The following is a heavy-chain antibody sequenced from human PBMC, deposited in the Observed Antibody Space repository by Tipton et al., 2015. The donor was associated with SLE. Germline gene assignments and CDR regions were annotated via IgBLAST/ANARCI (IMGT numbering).Heavy chain of an antibody. CDR3: ARDGVRKGWWFFDL. D-gene: IGHD3-16*01. J-gene: IGHJ2*01. CDR1: GDSFSSGSSS. V-gene: IGHV4-61*02. Sequence: TLSLACTVSGDSFSSGSSSWNWVRQPAGKGLEWIGLIYNSGITNYNPSLQSRVTLSVDMSKNQFSLNLTSVTAADTALYYCARDGVRKGWWFFDLWGRGTLVTVSS. CDR2: IYNSGIT.